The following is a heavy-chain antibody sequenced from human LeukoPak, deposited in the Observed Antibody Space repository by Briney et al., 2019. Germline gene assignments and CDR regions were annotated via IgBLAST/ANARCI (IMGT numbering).Heavy chain of an antibody. Sequence: SETLSLTCAVYGGSLSGYYWSWIRQPPGKGLEWIGEINHSGSTNYNPSLKSRVTISVDTSKNQFSLKLSSVTAADTAVYYCARDTGYSSGWYPVNAFDIWGQGTMVTVSS. D-gene: IGHD6-19*01. CDR2: INHSGST. J-gene: IGHJ3*02. CDR3: ARDTGYSSGWYPVNAFDI. V-gene: IGHV4-34*01. CDR1: GGSLSGYY.